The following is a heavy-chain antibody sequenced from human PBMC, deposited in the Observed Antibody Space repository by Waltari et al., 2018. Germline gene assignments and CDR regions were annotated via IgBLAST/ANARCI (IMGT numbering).Heavy chain of an antibody. CDR3: ARAVRDQLLSDP. J-gene: IGHJ5*02. D-gene: IGHD2-2*01. CDR1: GYSFTTYD. CDR2: MNPISGNT. V-gene: IGHV1-8*02. Sequence: QVQLVQSGPEVKKPGASVRVSCRASGYSFTTYDITRVRLAPGQGLEWMGWMNPISGNTGYAQKFQGRVSMTGDPSINTAYMELSGLTIDDTAVYYCARAVRDQLLSDPWGQGTLVAVSS.